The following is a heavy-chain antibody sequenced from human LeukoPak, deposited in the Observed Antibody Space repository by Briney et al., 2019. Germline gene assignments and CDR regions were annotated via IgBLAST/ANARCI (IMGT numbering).Heavy chain of an antibody. CDR3: ARFGLIIWNDGGNAFDI. V-gene: IGHV1-8*03. D-gene: IGHD1-1*01. Sequence: GASVKVSCKASGYTFTGYDINWVRQATGQGLEWMGWMNPNSGNTGYAQKFQGRVTITRNTSISTAYMELSSLRSEDTAVYYCARFGLIIWNDGGNAFDIWGQGTMVTVSS. J-gene: IGHJ3*02. CDR1: GYTFTGYD. CDR2: MNPNSGNT.